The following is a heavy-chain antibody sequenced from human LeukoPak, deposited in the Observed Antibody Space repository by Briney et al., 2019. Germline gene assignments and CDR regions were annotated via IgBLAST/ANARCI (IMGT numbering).Heavy chain of an antibody. J-gene: IGHJ3*02. D-gene: IGHD3-22*01. CDR3: ARVGDSSGYYPPDYAFDI. CDR2: INHSGST. CDR1: GGSFSGYY. Sequence: SETLSLTCAVYGGSFSGYYWSWIRQPPGKGLEWIGEINHSGSTNYNPSLKSRGTISVDTSKNQFSLKLSSVTAADTAVYYCARVGDSSGYYPPDYAFDIWGQGTMVTVSS. V-gene: IGHV4-34*01.